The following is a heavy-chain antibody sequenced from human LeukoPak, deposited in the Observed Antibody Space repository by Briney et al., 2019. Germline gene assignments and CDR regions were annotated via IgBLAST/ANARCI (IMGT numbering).Heavy chain of an antibody. CDR3: AKGRRGYSYGYLER. J-gene: IGHJ4*02. CDR2: ISGSGGST. V-gene: IGHV3-23*01. Sequence: GGSLRLSCAASGFTFSSSAMSWVRQAPGKGLEWVSAISGSGGSTYCADSVKGRFTISRDNSKNTLYLQMNSLRAEDTAVYYCAKGRRGYSYGYLERWGQGTLVTVSS. D-gene: IGHD5-18*01. CDR1: GFTFSSSA.